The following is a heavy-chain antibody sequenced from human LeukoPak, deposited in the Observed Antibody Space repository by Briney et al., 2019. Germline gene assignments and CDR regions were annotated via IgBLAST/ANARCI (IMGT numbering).Heavy chain of an antibody. CDR3: ARSNNGGWGYCGY. CDR2: INSGGTT. D-gene: IGHD3-16*01. V-gene: IGHV3-66*01. CDR1: GFNVSSTY. Sequence: GGSLRLSCVASGFNVSSTYMNWVRQAPGKGLEWVSLINSGGTTYYPDSVKGRFTIARDNSKNTLFLQMNSLRAEDSGVYYCARSNNGGWGYCGYWGQGSLVTVSS. J-gene: IGHJ4*02.